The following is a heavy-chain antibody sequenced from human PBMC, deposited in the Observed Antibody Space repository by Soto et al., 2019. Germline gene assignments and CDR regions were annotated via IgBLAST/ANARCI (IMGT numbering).Heavy chain of an antibody. Sequence: PGGSLRLSCAASGFTFSSYAMSWVRQAPGKGLEWVSAISGSGGSTYYAGSVKGRFTISRDNSKNTLYLQMNSLRAEDTAVYYCAKAPSIAAAGVTGFDYWGQGTLVTVSS. D-gene: IGHD6-13*01. J-gene: IGHJ4*02. CDR3: AKAPSIAAAGVTGFDY. V-gene: IGHV3-23*01. CDR1: GFTFSSYA. CDR2: ISGSGGST.